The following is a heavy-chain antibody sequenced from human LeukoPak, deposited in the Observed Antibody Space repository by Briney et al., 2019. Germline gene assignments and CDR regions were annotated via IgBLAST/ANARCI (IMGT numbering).Heavy chain of an antibody. V-gene: IGHV3-21*01. CDR1: GFTFSSYT. J-gene: IGHJ6*03. CDR3: ASDSSSSPAYYHYYMDA. CDR2: ITTTSSYI. D-gene: IGHD6-13*01. Sequence: GGSLRLSCAASGFTFSSYTMNWVRQAPGKGLEWVSSITTTSSYIYYADSVKGRFTISRDNAKSSLFLQMNSLRAEDTGVYYCASDSSSSPAYYHYYMDAWGKGTTVTVSS.